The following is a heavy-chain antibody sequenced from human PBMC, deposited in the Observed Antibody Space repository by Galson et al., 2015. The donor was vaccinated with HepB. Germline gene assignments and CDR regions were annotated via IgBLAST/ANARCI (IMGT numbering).Heavy chain of an antibody. D-gene: IGHD2-15*01. V-gene: IGHV3-7*01. Sequence: SLRLSCAASGLTFSNYWMTWVRQAPGKGLEWVANINEGGSQKSYGDSVKGRFTISRDNGKNSLYLQMNGLRVEDTAVYYCARFARIPDHWGQGTLVAVSS. J-gene: IGHJ4*02. CDR3: ARFARIPDH. CDR2: INEGGSQK. CDR1: GLTFSNYW.